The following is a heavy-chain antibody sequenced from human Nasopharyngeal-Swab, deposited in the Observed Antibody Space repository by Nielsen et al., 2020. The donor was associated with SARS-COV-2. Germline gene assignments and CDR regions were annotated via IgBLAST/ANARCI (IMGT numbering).Heavy chain of an antibody. D-gene: IGHD4-17*01. CDR1: RYTFPSYY. J-gene: IGHJ4*02. CDR3: SRDYGDYIDY. CDR2: INPSGGST. Sequence: ASVQVPCKASRYTFPSYYMHWVRQAPGQGLEWMGIINPSGGSTSYAQKFQGRVTMTRDTSTSTVYMELSSLRSEDTAVCYCSRDYGDYIDYWGQGTLVTVSS. V-gene: IGHV1-46*01.